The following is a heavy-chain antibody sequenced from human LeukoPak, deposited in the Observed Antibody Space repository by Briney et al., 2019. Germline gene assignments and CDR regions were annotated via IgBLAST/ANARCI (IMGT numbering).Heavy chain of an antibody. D-gene: IGHD3-3*01. CDR3: ARGGLRNYDFWSGYYIDY. CDR2: ISSSSSYI. CDR1: GFTFSSYS. V-gene: IGHV3-21*01. J-gene: IGHJ4*02. Sequence: AGGSLRLSCAASGFTFSSYSMNWVRQAPGKGLEWVSSISSSSSYIYYADSVKGRFTISRDNAKNSLYLQMNSLRAEDTAVYYCARGGLRNYDFWSGYYIDYWGQGTLVTVSS.